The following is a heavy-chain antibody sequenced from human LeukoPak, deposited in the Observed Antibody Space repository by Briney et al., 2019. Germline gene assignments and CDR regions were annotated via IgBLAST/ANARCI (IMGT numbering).Heavy chain of an antibody. Sequence: SETLSLXCAVYGVSFSGYFWSWIRQPPGKGLEWVGDINHSGSTNYNPSLKSRVSISVDTSKNQVSLKLSSATAADTAVYYCARGPYDFWSGYYPVYYYYYYMDVWGKGTTVTVSS. CDR1: GVSFSGYF. V-gene: IGHV4-34*01. CDR3: ARGPYDFWSGYYPVYYYYYYMDV. J-gene: IGHJ6*03. CDR2: INHSGST. D-gene: IGHD3-3*01.